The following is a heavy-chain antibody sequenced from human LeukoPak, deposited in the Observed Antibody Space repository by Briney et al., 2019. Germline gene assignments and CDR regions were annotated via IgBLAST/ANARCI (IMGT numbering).Heavy chain of an antibody. D-gene: IGHD6-13*01. CDR3: AKRTSGSSWYSSDS. Sequence: GGSLRLSCAASVFTFSSCAMNWVRQARGKGLEGVSTMSGDATSTYYADSVKGRFTISRDNSKNTLYLQMNSLRADDTAVYYCAKRTSGSSWYSSDSWGQGTLVTVAS. J-gene: IGHJ4*02. V-gene: IGHV3-23*01. CDR2: MSGDATST. CDR1: VFTFSSCA.